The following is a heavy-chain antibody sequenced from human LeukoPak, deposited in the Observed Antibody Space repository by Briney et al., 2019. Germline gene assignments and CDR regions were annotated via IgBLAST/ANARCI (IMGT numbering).Heavy chain of an antibody. J-gene: IGHJ4*02. Sequence: GGCLRLSCAASGFTFSGYWMHWVRQAPGKGLVWVSRTNRDDSDTSYADSVKGRFTISRDKAKSTLYLQMNSLRVEDTAVYYCARSANYFDTSGQDYWGQGPLVTVSS. V-gene: IGHV3-74*01. D-gene: IGHD3-22*01. CDR2: TNRDDSDT. CDR1: GFTFSGYW. CDR3: ARSANYFDTSGQDY.